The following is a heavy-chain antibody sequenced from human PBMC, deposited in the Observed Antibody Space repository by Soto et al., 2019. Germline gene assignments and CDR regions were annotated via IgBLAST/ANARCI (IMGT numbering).Heavy chain of an antibody. D-gene: IGHD3-3*01. V-gene: IGHV3-23*01. J-gene: IGHJ6*03. CDR2: ISGSGGST. CDR3: AHDFWSGYYSPYYYYMDV. Sequence: PGXSLRLACAASGFTFSSYALSWFRQAPGNGLEWVSAISGSGGSTYYADSVKGRFTISRDNSKNTLYLQMNSLGAEDTAVYYCAHDFWSGYYSPYYYYMDVWGKGTTVTVSS. CDR1: GFTFSSYA.